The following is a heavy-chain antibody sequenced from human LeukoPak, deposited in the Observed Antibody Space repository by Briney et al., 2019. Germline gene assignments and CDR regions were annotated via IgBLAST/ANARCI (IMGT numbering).Heavy chain of an antibody. Sequence: GASVKVSCKASGGTFSSYAISWVRQAPGQGLEWMGGIILIFGTANYAQKFQGRVTIPADESTSTAYMELSSLRSEDTAVYYCARGPDCSGGSCYPPRDYYYYMDVWGKGTTVTISS. CDR2: IILIFGTA. D-gene: IGHD2-15*01. CDR1: GGTFSSYA. V-gene: IGHV1-69*13. J-gene: IGHJ6*03. CDR3: ARGPDCSGGSCYPPRDYYYYMDV.